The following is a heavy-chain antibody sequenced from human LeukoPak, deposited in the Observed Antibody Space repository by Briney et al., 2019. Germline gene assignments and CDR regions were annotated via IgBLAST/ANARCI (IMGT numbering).Heavy chain of an antibody. J-gene: IGHJ6*02. V-gene: IGHV1-3*01. Sequence: ASVKVSCKASGYTFTNYAMHWVRQAPGQRLEWMGWINAGNGNTKYSQKFQGRVTITRDTSASTAYMELSSLRSEDTAVYYCARSEVWLRPNYYYYGMDVWGQGTTVTVSS. CDR2: INAGNGNT. D-gene: IGHD5-12*01. CDR1: GYTFTNYA. CDR3: ARSEVWLRPNYYYYGMDV.